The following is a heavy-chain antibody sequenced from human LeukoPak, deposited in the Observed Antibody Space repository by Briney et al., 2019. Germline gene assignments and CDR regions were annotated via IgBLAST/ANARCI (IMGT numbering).Heavy chain of an antibody. V-gene: IGHV3-66*02. J-gene: IGHJ4*02. Sequence: GGSLRLSCAASGFTVNTNYMTWVRQAPGKGLEWVSITYAGGMTYYADSVKGRFTISRDNSKNVLYLQMNSLRAADTAVYYCARGTSRTSPLSGYYRGYFDYWSQGTLVTVSS. D-gene: IGHD3-3*01. CDR1: GFTVNTNY. CDR2: TYAGGMT. CDR3: ARGTSRTSPLSGYYRGYFDY.